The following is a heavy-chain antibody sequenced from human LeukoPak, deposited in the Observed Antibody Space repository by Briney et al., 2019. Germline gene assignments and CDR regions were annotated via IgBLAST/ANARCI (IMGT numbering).Heavy chain of an antibody. V-gene: IGHV3-9*01. J-gene: IGHJ4*02. CDR2: ISWNSGSI. CDR1: GFTFDDYA. Sequence: PGGSLRLSCAASGFTFDDYAMHWVRQAPGKGLEWVSGISWNSGSIGYADSVKGRFTISRDNAKNSLYLQMNSLRAEDTALYYCAKDIRMGSGSSWYHFDYWGQGTLVTVSS. D-gene: IGHD6-13*01. CDR3: AKDIRMGSGSSWYHFDY.